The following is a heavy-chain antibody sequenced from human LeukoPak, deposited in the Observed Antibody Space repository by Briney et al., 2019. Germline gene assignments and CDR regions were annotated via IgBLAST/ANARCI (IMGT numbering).Heavy chain of an antibody. J-gene: IGHJ3*02. CDR2: INHSGST. CDR1: GGSFSGYY. Sequence: SETLSLTCAVYGGSFSGYYWSWIRQPPGKGLEWIGEINHSGSTNYNPSLKSRVTISVDTSKNQFSLKLSSVTAADTAVYYCARGNIVAVTRDGAFDIWGQGTMVTVSS. D-gene: IGHD3-22*01. V-gene: IGHV4-34*01. CDR3: ARGNIVAVTRDGAFDI.